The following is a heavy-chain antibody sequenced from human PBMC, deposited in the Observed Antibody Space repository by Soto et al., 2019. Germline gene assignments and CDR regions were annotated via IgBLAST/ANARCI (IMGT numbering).Heavy chain of an antibody. CDR2: IIPIFGTA. V-gene: IGHV1-69*13. D-gene: IGHD6-13*01. Sequence: SVKVSCKASGGTFSSYAISWVRQAPGQGLEWMGGIIPIFGTANYAQKFQGRVTITADESTSTAYMELSSLRSEDTAVYYCARSIAAAGYYYYYGMDVWGQGTTVTVS. J-gene: IGHJ6*02. CDR1: GGTFSSYA. CDR3: ARSIAAAGYYYYYGMDV.